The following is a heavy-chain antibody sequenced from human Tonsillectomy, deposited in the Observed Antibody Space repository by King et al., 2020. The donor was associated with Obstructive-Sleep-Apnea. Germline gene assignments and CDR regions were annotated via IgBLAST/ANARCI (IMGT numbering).Heavy chain of an antibody. D-gene: IGHD2-15*01. V-gene: IGHV5-10-1*01. J-gene: IGHJ4*02. CDR3: ARHCSGGSCYSDPDFDY. CDR1: GYSFTSYW. CDR2: IDPSDSYT. Sequence: QLVQSGAEVKKPEESLRISCKGSGYSFTSYWISWVRQMPGKGLEWMGRIDPSDSYTNYSPSFQGHVTISADKSISTAYLQWSSLKASDTPMYYCARHCSGGSCYSDPDFDYWGQGTLVTVSS.